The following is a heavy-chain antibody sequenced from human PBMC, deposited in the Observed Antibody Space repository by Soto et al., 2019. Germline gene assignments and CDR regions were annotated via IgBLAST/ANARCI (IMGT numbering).Heavy chain of an antibody. CDR2: INPNSGGT. V-gene: IGHV1-2*04. J-gene: IGHJ3*02. Sequence: GASVKVSCKACGYTFTSYALHCVRQAPRQRLEWMGWINPNSGGTNYAQKFQGWVTMTRDTSISTAYMELSRLRSDDTAVYYCARGRAPRWTYYYGSGSYGWTFDIWGQGTMVTVSS. CDR1: GYTFTSYA. CDR3: ARGRAPRWTYYYGSGSYGWTFDI. D-gene: IGHD3-10*01.